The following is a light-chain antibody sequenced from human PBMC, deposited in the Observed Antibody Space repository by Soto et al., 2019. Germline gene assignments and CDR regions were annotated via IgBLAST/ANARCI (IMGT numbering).Light chain of an antibody. V-gene: IGLV2-23*01. CDR3: CSYAGESTVT. CDR1: SPNVGIFKL. Sequence: QSALTQPASVSGSPGQSITISCTGTSPNVGIFKLVSWYQQHPGKAPKLIIFEGDKRPSGVSNPFSGSKSGNAASLTISGLQAEDEAQYHCCSYAGESTVTFGGGTKLTVL. J-gene: IGLJ2*01. CDR2: EGD.